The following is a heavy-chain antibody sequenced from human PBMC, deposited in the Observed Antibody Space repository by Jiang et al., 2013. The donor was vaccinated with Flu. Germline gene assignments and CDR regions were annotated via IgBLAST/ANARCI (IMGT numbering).Heavy chain of an antibody. D-gene: IGHD3-22*01. J-gene: IGHJ4*02. CDR2: ISGNGDGT. CDR3: AKLVDYFDSSGYFDF. Sequence: SGISGNGDGTNYADSVKGRFTISRDNSKNTLYLQMNTLRAEDTAVYYCAKLVDYFDSSGYFDFWGQGTLVTVSS. V-gene: IGHV3-23*01.